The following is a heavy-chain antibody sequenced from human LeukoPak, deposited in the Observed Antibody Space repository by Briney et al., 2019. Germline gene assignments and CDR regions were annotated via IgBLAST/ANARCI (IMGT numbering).Heavy chain of an antibody. CDR3: ARDRAHFAY. V-gene: IGHV4-59*01. CDR1: GGSISSYY. CDR2: ISHSGST. Sequence: PSEILSLTCTVSGGSISSYYWTWIRQPPGKGLEWIGFISHSGSTNYNPSLKSRVTISVDTSKNQFSLKLSSVTAADTAVYYCARDRAHFAYWGLGTLVTVSS. J-gene: IGHJ4*02.